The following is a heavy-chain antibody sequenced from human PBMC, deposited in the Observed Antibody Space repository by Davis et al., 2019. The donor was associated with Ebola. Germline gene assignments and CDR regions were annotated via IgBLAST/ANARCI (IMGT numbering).Heavy chain of an antibody. D-gene: IGHD6-6*01. CDR3: ASSSIAARPDWFDP. CDR1: GYTFTGYY. J-gene: IGHJ5*02. V-gene: IGHV1-2*06. CDR2: INPNSGGT. Sequence: ASVKVSCKASGYTFTGYYMHWVRQAPGQGLEWMGRINPNSGGTNYAQKFQGRVTMTRDTSISTAYMELSRLRSDDTAVYYCASSSIAARPDWFDPWGQGTLVTVSS.